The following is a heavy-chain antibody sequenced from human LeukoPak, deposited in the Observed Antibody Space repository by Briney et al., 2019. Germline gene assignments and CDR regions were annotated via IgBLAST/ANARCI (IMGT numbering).Heavy chain of an antibody. CDR2: XNXXXST. D-gene: IGHD6-13*01. CDR3: ARGWKRLVPN. CDR1: GGSFSXXY. V-gene: IGHV4-34*01. J-gene: IGHJ4*02. Sequence: PSETLSLTCAVYGGSFSXXYWSWIRQPPGKXXXXXXXXNXXXSTXXXXXXXXXXXISVXXSKNQFSLKLSSVTAADTAVYYCARGWKRLVPNWGQGTLVTVSS.